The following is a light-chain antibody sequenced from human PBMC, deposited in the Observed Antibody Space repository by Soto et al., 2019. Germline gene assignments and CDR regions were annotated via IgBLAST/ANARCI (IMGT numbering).Light chain of an antibody. J-gene: IGLJ2*01. CDR1: SSDVGTYDY. Sequence: QSALTQPASVSGSPGQSITISCTGTSSDVGTYDYVSWYQQHPGKAPKLMIFEVTNRPSGVSNRFSGSKSGSTASLTISGLQAEDEAAYYCSSYTSSRTLVFGGGTKVTVL. CDR2: EVT. CDR3: SSYTSSRTLV. V-gene: IGLV2-14*01.